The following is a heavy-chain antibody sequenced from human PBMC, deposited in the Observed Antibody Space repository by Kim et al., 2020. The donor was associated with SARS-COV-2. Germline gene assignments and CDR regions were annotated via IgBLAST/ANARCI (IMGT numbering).Heavy chain of an antibody. V-gene: IGHV3-21*01. CDR3: ARVSGGSYLGWFDP. J-gene: IGHJ5*02. Sequence: GGSMRLSCAASGFTFSSYSMNWVRQAPGKGLEWVSSISSSSSYIYYADSVKGRFTISRDNAKNSLYLQMNSLRAEDTAVYYCARVSGGSYLGWFDPWGQGTLVTVSS. D-gene: IGHD1-26*01. CDR2: ISSSSSYI. CDR1: GFTFSSYS.